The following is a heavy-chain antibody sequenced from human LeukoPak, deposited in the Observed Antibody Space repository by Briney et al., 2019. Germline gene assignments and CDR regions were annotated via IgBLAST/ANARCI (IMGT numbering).Heavy chain of an antibody. J-gene: IGHJ4*02. CDR3: ARGQMITFGGVIVSGVDY. D-gene: IGHD3-16*02. Sequence: GASVKVSCKASGYSFIAYGLHWVRQAPGQRLEWMGWINADNGNTKYSQKLQGGVTITKDTSASTAYMELSSLRSEDTAVYYCARGQMITFGGVIVSGVDYWGQGTLVTVSS. V-gene: IGHV1-3*01. CDR2: INADNGNT. CDR1: GYSFIAYG.